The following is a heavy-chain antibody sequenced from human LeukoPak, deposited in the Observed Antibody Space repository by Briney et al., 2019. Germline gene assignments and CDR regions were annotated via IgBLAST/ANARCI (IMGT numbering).Heavy chain of an antibody. V-gene: IGHV4-34*01. J-gene: IGHJ4*02. Sequence: SETLSLTCAVYGGSFSGYYWSWIRQPPGKGLEWIGEIKHSGSTNYNPSLKSRVTISVDTSKNQFSLKLSSVTAAVTAVYYCARGETDSSNLGIHFDYWGQGTLVTVSS. D-gene: IGHD6-13*01. CDR3: ARGETDSSNLGIHFDY. CDR2: IKHSGST. CDR1: GGSFSGYY.